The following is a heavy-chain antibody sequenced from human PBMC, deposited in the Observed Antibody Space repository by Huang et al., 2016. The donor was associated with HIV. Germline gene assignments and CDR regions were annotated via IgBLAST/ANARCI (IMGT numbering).Heavy chain of an antibody. D-gene: IGHD5-18*01. CDR1: GFSFTNYW. J-gene: IGHJ4*02. CDR2: TYPGDSDT. V-gene: IGHV5-51*03. CDR3: ARPLLGYSYGYYFDQ. Sequence: EVQLVQSGAEVKKPGESLKISCKGSGFSFTNYWIGWVRQMPGKGMEWMGITYPGDSDTTYSPSFEGQGTISADKSINTAYLQWSSLKASDSAIYYCARPLLGYSYGYYFDQWGQGTLVTVSS.